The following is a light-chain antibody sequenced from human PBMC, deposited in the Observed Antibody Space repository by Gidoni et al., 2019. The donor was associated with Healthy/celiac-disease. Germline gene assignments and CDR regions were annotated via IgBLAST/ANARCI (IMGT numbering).Light chain of an antibody. Sequence: EIVLTQSPGTLSLSPGERATLSCRASQSVSGSYLAWYQHKPGQAPRLLIYGASSRATGIPDRFSGSGSGTDFTLTISRLEPEDFAVYYCQQYGSSPSWTFGQGTKVEIK. V-gene: IGKV3-20*01. J-gene: IGKJ1*01. CDR1: QSVSGSY. CDR3: QQYGSSPSWT. CDR2: GAS.